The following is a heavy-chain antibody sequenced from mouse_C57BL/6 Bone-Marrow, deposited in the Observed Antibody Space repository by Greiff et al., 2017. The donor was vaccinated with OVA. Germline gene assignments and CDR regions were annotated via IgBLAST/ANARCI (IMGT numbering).Heavy chain of an antibody. CDR1: GYTFTSYG. J-gene: IGHJ1*03. CDR3: ARSGYYFYWYVEV. CDR2: IYPRSGNT. D-gene: IGHD2-3*01. Sequence: VQLQQSGAELARPGASVKLSCKASGYTFTSYGISWVKQRTGQGLEWIGEIYPRSGNTYYNEKFKGKATLTADKYSSTAYMELSSLTSEDSAVYFCARSGYYFYWYVEVWGTGTTVTVTS. V-gene: IGHV1-81*01.